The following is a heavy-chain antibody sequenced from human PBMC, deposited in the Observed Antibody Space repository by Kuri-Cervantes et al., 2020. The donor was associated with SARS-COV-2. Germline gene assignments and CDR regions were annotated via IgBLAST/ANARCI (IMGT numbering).Heavy chain of an antibody. Sequence: GESLKISCAASGFTFSSYSMNWVRQAPGKGLEWVSYISSSSSTIYYADSVKGRFTISRDNSKNTLYLQMNSLRAEDTAVYYCAREFGGSCYYWGQGTLVTVSS. J-gene: IGHJ4*02. CDR1: GFTFSSYS. CDR3: AREFGGSCYY. CDR2: ISSSSSTI. V-gene: IGHV3-48*01. D-gene: IGHD2-15*01.